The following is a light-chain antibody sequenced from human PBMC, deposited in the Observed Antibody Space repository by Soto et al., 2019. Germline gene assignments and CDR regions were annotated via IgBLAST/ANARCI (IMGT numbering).Light chain of an antibody. CDR3: QQSYSTPPT. CDR1: QSNSSY. Sequence: DIQMTQSPSSLSASVGDRVTITCRASQSNSSYLNWYQQKPGKAPKLLIYAASSLQSGVPSRFSGSGSGTDFSLTISSLQPEDFATYYCQQSYSTPPTFGQGTKQEIK. V-gene: IGKV1-39*01. CDR2: AAS. J-gene: IGKJ2*01.